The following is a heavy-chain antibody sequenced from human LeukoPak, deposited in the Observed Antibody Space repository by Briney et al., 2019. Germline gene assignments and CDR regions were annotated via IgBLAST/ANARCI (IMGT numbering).Heavy chain of an antibody. Sequence: PSETLSLTCAVYGGSFSGYYWSWIRQPPGKGLEWIGEINHSGSTNYNPSLKSRVTISVDTSKNQFSLKLSSVTAADTAVYYCASIGRYSSSEFDYWGQGTLVTVSS. CDR2: INHSGST. CDR1: GGSFSGYY. V-gene: IGHV4-34*01. J-gene: IGHJ4*02. D-gene: IGHD6-19*01. CDR3: ASIGRYSSSEFDY.